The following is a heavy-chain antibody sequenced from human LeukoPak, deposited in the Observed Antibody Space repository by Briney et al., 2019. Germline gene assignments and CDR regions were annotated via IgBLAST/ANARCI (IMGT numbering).Heavy chain of an antibody. CDR2: IYTSGGT. Sequence: SETLSLTCTVSGGSISSYYWSWIRQPAGKGLEWIGRIYTSGGTNYNPSLKGRVTFLVDTSKNQFSLKLTSVTAADTAVYYCARDEVGATDYWGQGTLVTVSS. J-gene: IGHJ4*02. D-gene: IGHD1-26*01. CDR1: GGSISSYY. CDR3: ARDEVGATDY. V-gene: IGHV4-4*07.